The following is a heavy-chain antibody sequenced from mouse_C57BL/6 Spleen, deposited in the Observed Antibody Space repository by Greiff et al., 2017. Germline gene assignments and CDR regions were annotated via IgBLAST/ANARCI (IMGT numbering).Heavy chain of an antibody. D-gene: IGHD1-3*01. Sequence: ESGPGLVKPSQSLSLTCSVTGYSITSGYYWNWIRQFPGNKLEWMGYISYDGSNNYNPSLKNRITITRDTSKNQFFLKLNSVTTEDTATYYGARVIYRYAMDYWGQGTSVTVSS. CDR1: GYSITSGYY. CDR2: ISYDGSN. V-gene: IGHV3-6*01. J-gene: IGHJ4*01. CDR3: ARVIYRYAMDY.